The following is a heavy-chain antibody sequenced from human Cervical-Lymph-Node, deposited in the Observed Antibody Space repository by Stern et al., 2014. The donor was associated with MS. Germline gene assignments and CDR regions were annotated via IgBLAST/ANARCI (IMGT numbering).Heavy chain of an antibody. J-gene: IGHJ4*02. CDR2: ISYDGDNK. CDR1: GFTFDSYA. D-gene: IGHD6-6*01. Sequence: VQLVESGGGVVQPGRSLRLSCAASGFTFDSYAMHWVRQTPGKGLEWVALISYDGDNKYYADSVKGRFTISRDNSKNTLYLLMNSLRPEDTALYYCARERFSRSSRLFDYWGQGALVTVTS. CDR3: ARERFSRSSRLFDY. V-gene: IGHV3-30-3*01.